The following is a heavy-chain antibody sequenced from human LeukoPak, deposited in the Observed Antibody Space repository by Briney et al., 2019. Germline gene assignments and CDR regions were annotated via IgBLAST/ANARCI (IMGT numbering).Heavy chain of an antibody. D-gene: IGHD2-15*01. CDR1: GFTVSGKF. V-gene: IGHV3-66*01. J-gene: IGHJ3*02. CDR3: ARGGVVVAAIDAFDI. CDR2: IYSGGST. Sequence: GGSLRLPCAASGFTVSGKFMSWVRRAPGKGLKWVSLIYSGGSTYYADSVKGRFTISRDISKNTLFLQLNSLRAEDTAVYYCARGGVVVAAIDAFDIWGQGTLVTVSS.